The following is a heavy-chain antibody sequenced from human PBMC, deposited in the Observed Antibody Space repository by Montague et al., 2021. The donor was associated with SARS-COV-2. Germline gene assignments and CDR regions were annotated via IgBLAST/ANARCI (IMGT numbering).Heavy chain of an antibody. CDR2: VLYNKGT. J-gene: IGHJ4*02. Sequence: SETLSLTCTVSGVSVTDYYWSWIRQPPGKGLEWVGDVLYNKGTNFNPSLKSRVAISVDTSKNQFSLRLTSVTAADTAFYYCVRRSHYDGLNGPPDFWDQGTLVTVSS. CDR3: VRRSHYDGLNGPPDF. V-gene: IGHV4-59*08. D-gene: IGHD3-9*01. CDR1: GVSVTDYY.